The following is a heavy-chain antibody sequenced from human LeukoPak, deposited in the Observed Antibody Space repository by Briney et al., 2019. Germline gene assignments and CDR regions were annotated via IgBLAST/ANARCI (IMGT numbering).Heavy chain of an antibody. CDR3: ARDRGIAAPSP. J-gene: IGHJ5*02. D-gene: IGHD6-13*01. CDR2: INAGNGNA. Sequence: ASVKVSCTASGYTFTSYTIYWVRQAPGQRLEWMGWINAGNGNAKYSQKFQDRVTITRDTSASTAYMELSSLRSEDTAVYYCARDRGIAAPSPWGQGTLVTVSS. V-gene: IGHV1-3*01. CDR1: GYTFTSYT.